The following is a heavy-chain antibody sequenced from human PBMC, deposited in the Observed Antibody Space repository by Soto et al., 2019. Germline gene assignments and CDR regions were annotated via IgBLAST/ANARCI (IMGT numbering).Heavy chain of an antibody. CDR2: ISGSGGST. J-gene: IGHJ4*02. Sequence: EVQLLESGGGLVQPGGSLRLSCAASGFTFSSYAMSWVRQAPGKGLEWVSAISGSGGSTYYADSVKGRFTISRDNSKHTLYLQMNSLRAEDTAVDYCAKDRVGATIFDYWGQGTLVTVSS. CDR1: GFTFSSYA. V-gene: IGHV3-23*01. D-gene: IGHD1-26*01. CDR3: AKDRVGATIFDY.